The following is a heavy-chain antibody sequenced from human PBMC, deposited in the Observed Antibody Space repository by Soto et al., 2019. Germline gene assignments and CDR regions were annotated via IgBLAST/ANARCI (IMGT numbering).Heavy chain of an antibody. CDR3: TPQVPYYYYGMDV. CDR2: IKSKTDGGTT. Sequence: PGGSLRLSCAASGFTFSNAWMSWVRQAPGKGLEWVGRIKSKTDGGTTDYAAPVKGRFTISRDDSKNTLYLQMNSLKTEDTAVYYCTPQVPYYYYGMDVWGQGTTVTVSS. CDR1: GFTFSNAW. J-gene: IGHJ6*02. V-gene: IGHV3-15*01.